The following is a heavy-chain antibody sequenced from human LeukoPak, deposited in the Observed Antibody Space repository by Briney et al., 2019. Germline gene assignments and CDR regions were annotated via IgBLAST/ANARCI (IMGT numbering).Heavy chain of an antibody. CDR2: IKADGSEK. CDR3: ARDPASPVPFDS. V-gene: IGHV3-7*03. Sequence: GSLRLSCAASGFTFSSSEMNWVRQAPGKGLEWVANIKADGSEKLYVDSVKGRFTISRDNAKKSVYLQMNSLRAEDTAVYYCARDPASPVPFDSWGQGTLVTVSS. J-gene: IGHJ4*02. CDR1: GFTFSSSE.